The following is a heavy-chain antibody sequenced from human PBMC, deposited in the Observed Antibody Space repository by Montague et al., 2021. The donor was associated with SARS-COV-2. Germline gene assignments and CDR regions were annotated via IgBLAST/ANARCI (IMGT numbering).Heavy chain of an antibody. CDR1: GGSISSSNW. J-gene: IGHJ4*02. CDR3: ARGGYGGWTGYYFDY. Sequence: SETLSLTCAVSGGSISSSNWWIGEIHHSGSTNYNPSLKSRVTMSVGRSKNHFSPRLSSVTAADTAMYYCARGGYGGWTGYYFDYWGQGTLVTVSS. D-gene: IGHD4/OR15-4a*01. CDR2: IHHSGST. V-gene: IGHV4-4*02.